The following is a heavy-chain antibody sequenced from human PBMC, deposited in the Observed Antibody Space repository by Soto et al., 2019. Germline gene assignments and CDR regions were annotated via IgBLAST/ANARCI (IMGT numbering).Heavy chain of an antibody. CDR2: ISGSGGST. CDR3: AKDQSVLISSSWSNYHGMDV. D-gene: IGHD6-13*01. V-gene: IGHV3-23*01. CDR1: GFTFSSYA. Sequence: PGGSLRLSCAASGFTFSSYAMSWVRQAPGKGLEWVSAISGSGGSTYYADSVKGRFTISRDNSKNTLYLQMNSLRAEDTAVYYCAKDQSVLISSSWSNYHGMDVWGQGTTVTVSS. J-gene: IGHJ6*02.